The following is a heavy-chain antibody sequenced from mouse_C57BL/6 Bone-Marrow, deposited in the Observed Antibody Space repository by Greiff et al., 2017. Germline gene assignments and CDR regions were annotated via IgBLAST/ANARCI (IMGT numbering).Heavy chain of an antibody. J-gene: IGHJ2*01. Sequence: QVQLQQSGAELVRPGASVKLSCKASGYTFTDYYINWVKQRPGQGLEWIARIYPGSGNTYYNEKFKGKATLTAEKSSSTAYMQLSSLTSEDSAVYFCARTKTGTLYYFDYWGQGTTLTVSS. D-gene: IGHD4-1*01. CDR1: GYTFTDYY. CDR2: IYPGSGNT. CDR3: ARTKTGTLYYFDY. V-gene: IGHV1-76*01.